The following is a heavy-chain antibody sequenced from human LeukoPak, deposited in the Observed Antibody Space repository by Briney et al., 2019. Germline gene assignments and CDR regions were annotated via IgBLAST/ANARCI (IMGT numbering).Heavy chain of an antibody. CDR2: INQDGSEK. CDR3: AISSPVATVGY. CDR1: GFTFSSYW. V-gene: IGHV3-7*01. D-gene: IGHD4-23*01. J-gene: IGHJ4*02. Sequence: PGGSLRLSCADSGFTFSSYWISWVRQAPGKGLEWVANINQDGSEKYYVDSVRGRFTISRDNAKNSLYLQMNSLRAEDTAVHYCAISSPVATVGYWGQGTLVTVSS.